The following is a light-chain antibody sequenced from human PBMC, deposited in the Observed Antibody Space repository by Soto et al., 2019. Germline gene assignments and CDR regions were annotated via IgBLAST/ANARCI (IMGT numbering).Light chain of an antibody. CDR2: DAS. CDR1: QSINRR. Sequence: DIQMTQSPSTLPASVGDRVTITCRASQSINRRLAWYQQKPGKAPNLLIYDASSLESGVPARFSGSGSGTEFTLTIGGLQPQDFATYYCQQYDSLWTFGQGTKVDIK. CDR3: QQYDSLWT. V-gene: IGKV1-5*01. J-gene: IGKJ1*01.